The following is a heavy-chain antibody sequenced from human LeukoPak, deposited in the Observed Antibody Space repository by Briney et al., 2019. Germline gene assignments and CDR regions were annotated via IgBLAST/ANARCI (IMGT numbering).Heavy chain of an antibody. Sequence: PSETLSLTCAVYGGPFSGYYWSWIRQPPGKGLEWIGEINHSGSTNYNPSLKSRVTISVDTSKNQFSLKLSSVTAADTAVYYCARDPLYYYDSSVWAFDIWGQGTMVTVSS. D-gene: IGHD3-22*01. J-gene: IGHJ3*02. CDR3: ARDPLYYYDSSVWAFDI. V-gene: IGHV4-34*01. CDR2: INHSGST. CDR1: GGPFSGYY.